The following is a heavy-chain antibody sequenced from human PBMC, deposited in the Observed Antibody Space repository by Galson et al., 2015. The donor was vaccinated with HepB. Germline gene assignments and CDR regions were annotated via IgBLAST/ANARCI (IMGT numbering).Heavy chain of an antibody. Sequence: SLRLSCAASGFTFSSYSMNWVRQAPGKGLEWVSYISSSSSTIYYADSVKGRFTISRDNAKNSLYLQMNSLRDEDTAVYYCARDNDYGDYELFDYWGQGTLVTVSS. D-gene: IGHD4-17*01. CDR1: GFTFSSYS. CDR2: ISSSSSTI. CDR3: ARDNDYGDYELFDY. J-gene: IGHJ4*02. V-gene: IGHV3-48*02.